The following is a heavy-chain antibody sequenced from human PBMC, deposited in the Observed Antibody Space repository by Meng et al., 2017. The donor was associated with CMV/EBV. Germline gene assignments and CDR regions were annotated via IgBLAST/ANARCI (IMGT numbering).Heavy chain of an antibody. CDR3: ARSDTIFGVAYYYYGMDV. V-gene: IGHV4-61*01. J-gene: IGHJ6*02. D-gene: IGHD3-3*01. CDR1: GGSVSTNNYY. Sequence: SETLSLTCTVSGGSVSTNNYYWSWIRQPPGKGLEWIGYISYSGTTKYGSSLKRRVTMSVDTSNNRFSLKLNSVTAEDTAVYYCARSDTIFGVAYYYYGMDVWGQGTTVTVSS. CDR2: ISYSGTT.